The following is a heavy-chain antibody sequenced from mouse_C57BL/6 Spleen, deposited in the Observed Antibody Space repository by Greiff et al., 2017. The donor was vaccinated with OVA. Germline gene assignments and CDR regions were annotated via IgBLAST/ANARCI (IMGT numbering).Heavy chain of an antibody. Sequence: VKLQESGAELARPGASVKLSCKASGYTFTSYGISWVKQRTGQGLEWIGEIYPRSGNTYYNEKFNGKATLTADKSSSTAYMELRSLTSEDSAVYFCARSGSNYGGDYWGQGTSVTVSS. CDR1: GYTFTSYG. J-gene: IGHJ4*01. D-gene: IGHD2-5*01. CDR3: ARSGSNYGGDY. V-gene: IGHV1-81*01. CDR2: IYPRSGNT.